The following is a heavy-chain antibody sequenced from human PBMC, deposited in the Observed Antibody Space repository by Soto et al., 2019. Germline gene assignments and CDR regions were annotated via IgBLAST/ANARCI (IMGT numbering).Heavy chain of an antibody. Sequence: GGSLRLSCAASGFTFSSYAMSWVRQAPGKGLEWVSAISGSGGTTYTYYADSVKGRFTISRDNSQNTLHLHMNSLRAEDTAVYYCAKGRDYGGNYRDYWGQGTLVTVSS. CDR1: GFTFSSYA. V-gene: IGHV3-23*01. J-gene: IGHJ4*02. D-gene: IGHD4-17*01. CDR2: ISGSGGTTYT. CDR3: AKGRDYGGNYRDY.